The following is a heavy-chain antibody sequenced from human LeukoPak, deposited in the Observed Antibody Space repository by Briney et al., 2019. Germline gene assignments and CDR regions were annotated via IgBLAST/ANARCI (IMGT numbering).Heavy chain of an antibody. CDR3: ARFYGDYESGY. CDR2: ISSSSSYI. Sequence: GGSLRLTCAASGFTFSSYSMNWVRQAPGKGLEWVSSISSSSSYIYYADSVKGRFTISRDNAKNSLYLQMNSLRAEDTAVYYCARFYGDYESGYWGQGTLVTVSS. CDR1: GFTFSSYS. D-gene: IGHD4-17*01. J-gene: IGHJ4*02. V-gene: IGHV3-21*01.